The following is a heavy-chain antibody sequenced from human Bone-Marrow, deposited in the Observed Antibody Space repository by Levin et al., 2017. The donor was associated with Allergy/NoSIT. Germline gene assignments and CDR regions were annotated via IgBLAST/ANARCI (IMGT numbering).Heavy chain of an antibody. CDR3: AREDGASIGEHRWFDP. D-gene: IGHD1/OR15-1a*01. CDR2: ISSSSTYI. J-gene: IGHJ5*02. V-gene: IGHV3-21*01. CDR1: GFSLNSFD. Sequence: GESLKISCVASGFSLNSFDINWVRQAPGKGLEWVSSISSSSTYIFYADSVKGRFTISRDNANNSIYLQMDSLRADDSAVYYCAREDGASIGEHRWFDPWGQGTQVIVSS.